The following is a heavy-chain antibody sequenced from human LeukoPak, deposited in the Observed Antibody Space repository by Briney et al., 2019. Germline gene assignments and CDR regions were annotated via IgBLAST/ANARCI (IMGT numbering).Heavy chain of an antibody. Sequence: GGSLRLSCAASGFTFSSYGMHWVRQAPGKGLEWVAVIWYDGSNKYYADSVKGRFTISRDNSKNTLYLQMNSLRAEDTAVYYCARVQGHPPNGLDIWGQGTMVTVSS. CDR3: ARVQGHPPNGLDI. J-gene: IGHJ3*02. V-gene: IGHV3-33*01. CDR2: IWYDGSNK. CDR1: GFTFSSYG. D-gene: IGHD2-8*01.